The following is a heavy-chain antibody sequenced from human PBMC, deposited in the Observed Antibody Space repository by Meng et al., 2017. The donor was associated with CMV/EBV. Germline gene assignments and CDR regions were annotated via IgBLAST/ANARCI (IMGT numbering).Heavy chain of an antibody. CDR3: VKSFYKPLLPGH. V-gene: IGHV3-74*01. CDR2: INEDGSAT. D-gene: IGHD2-15*01. CDR1: GFTFSNYW. Sequence: GGSLRLSCATSGFTFSNYWIHWVRQAPGKGLNWVARINEDGSATTYADSVRGRFFVSRDNAKNTASLQMNTVSAEDTAVYYCVKSFYKPLLPGHWGQGIMVTVSS. J-gene: IGHJ4*02.